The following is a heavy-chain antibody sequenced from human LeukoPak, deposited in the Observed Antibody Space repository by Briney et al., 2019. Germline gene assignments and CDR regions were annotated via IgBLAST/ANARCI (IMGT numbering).Heavy chain of an antibody. CDR1: GGSISSSSYY. Sequence: PSETLSLTCTVSGGSISSSSYYWGWIRQPPGKGLEWIGSIYYSGSTYYNPSLKSRVTISVDTSKNQFSLKLSSVTAADTAVYYCARRSSGWSERFDYWGQGTLVTVSS. J-gene: IGHJ4*02. CDR3: ARRSSGWSERFDY. CDR2: IYYSGST. V-gene: IGHV4-39*01. D-gene: IGHD6-19*01.